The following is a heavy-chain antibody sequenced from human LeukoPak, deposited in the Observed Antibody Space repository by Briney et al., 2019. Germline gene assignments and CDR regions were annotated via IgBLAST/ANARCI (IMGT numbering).Heavy chain of an antibody. D-gene: IGHD1-26*01. Sequence: ASVKVSCKASGYTFTSYAIHWVRQAPGQRLEWMGWISAGNGNTKYSQDFQGRVTFISNTSATTAFMELSSLRSEDAAVYYCARDSGSGSNDYWGQGTLVTVSS. V-gene: IGHV1-3*01. CDR3: ARDSGSGSNDY. J-gene: IGHJ4*02. CDR1: GYTFTSYA. CDR2: ISAGNGNT.